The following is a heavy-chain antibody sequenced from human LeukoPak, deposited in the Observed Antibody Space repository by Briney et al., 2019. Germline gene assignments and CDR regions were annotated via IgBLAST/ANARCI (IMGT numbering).Heavy chain of an antibody. CDR3: VRNLAVAGTCFDS. CDR2: IKQDGSDR. J-gene: IGHJ4*02. V-gene: IGHV3-7*03. D-gene: IGHD6-19*01. CDR1: GFTVSNNY. Sequence: PGGSLRLSCVVSGFTVSNNYMSWVRQVPGTGLEWVANIKQDGSDRNYVTSVRGRFTISRDNAESSLYLQMNSLRAEDTAVYYCVRNLAVAGTCFDSWGQGTLVTVSS.